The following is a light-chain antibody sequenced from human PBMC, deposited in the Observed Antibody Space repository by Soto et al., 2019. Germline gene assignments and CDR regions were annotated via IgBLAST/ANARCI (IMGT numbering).Light chain of an antibody. Sequence: DIQMTQSPSTLSASVGDRVTITCRASQSISSWVAWYQQKPGTAPKLLIYKASSLESGVPSRFSGSGSETEFTLPISSLQPDGLAAYYCQQYNSDPWTFGHGTKVELK. CDR3: QQYNSDPWT. V-gene: IGKV1-5*03. CDR2: KAS. J-gene: IGKJ1*01. CDR1: QSISSW.